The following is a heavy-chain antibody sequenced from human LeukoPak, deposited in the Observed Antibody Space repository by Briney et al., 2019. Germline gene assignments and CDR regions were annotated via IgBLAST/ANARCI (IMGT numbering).Heavy chain of an antibody. V-gene: IGHV1-18*01. CDR3: ARDPYWSGNYTGIRYYYYYMDV. CDR2: ISGHNGNT. J-gene: IGHJ6*03. D-gene: IGHD3-3*01. Sequence: ASVKVSCKTSGYTFIAFGISWVRQAPGQGLEWMGWISGHNGNTNYAQKFQGRVTITTDTSTSTAYMELRSLRSDDTAVYYCARDPYWSGNYTGIRYYYYYMDVWGKGTTVTVSS. CDR1: GYTFIAFG.